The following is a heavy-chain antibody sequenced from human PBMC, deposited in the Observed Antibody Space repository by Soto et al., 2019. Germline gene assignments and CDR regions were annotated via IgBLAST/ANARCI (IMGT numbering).Heavy chain of an antibody. J-gene: IGHJ6*03. CDR1: GGSISSGGYY. CDR3: ARSYYDFWSGYYRNYYVDV. CDR2: IYYSGST. V-gene: IGHV4-31*03. D-gene: IGHD3-3*01. Sequence: SETLSLTCTVSGGSISSGGYYWSWIRQHPGKGLEWIGYIYYSGSTYYNPSLKSRVTISVDTSKNQFSLKLSSVTAADTAVYYCARSYYDFWSGYYRNYYVDVWGKGTTVTVSS.